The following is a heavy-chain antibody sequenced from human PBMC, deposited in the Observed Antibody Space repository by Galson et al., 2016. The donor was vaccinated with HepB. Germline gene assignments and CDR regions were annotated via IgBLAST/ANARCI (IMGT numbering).Heavy chain of an antibody. Sequence: SLRLSCAASGFTFSSFAMHWVRQAPGKGLEWVAGISFDGSKEHYTKSVKGRFTVSRDNSKNSIYLQMNSLRADDTAVYYCAKDRRAIAAAVTFDSWGQGTLVAVSS. D-gene: IGHD6-13*01. CDR2: ISFDGSKE. J-gene: IGHJ4*02. CDR1: GFTFSSFA. CDR3: AKDRRAIAAAVTFDS. V-gene: IGHV3-30*18.